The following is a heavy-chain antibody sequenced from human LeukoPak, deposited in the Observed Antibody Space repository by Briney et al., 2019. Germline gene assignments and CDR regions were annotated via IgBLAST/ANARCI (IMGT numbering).Heavy chain of an antibody. CDR3: ARIWLRAFDI. V-gene: IGHV5-51*01. J-gene: IGHJ3*02. CDR2: IYPDDSDT. CDR1: GYSFASYW. D-gene: IGHD3-16*01. Sequence: GESLKISCRTSGYSFASYWFGWVRLMPGKGLEWMGIIYPDDSDTRYSPSFQGQVTISADKSISTAYLQWSSLKASDTAMYYCARIWLRAFDIWGQGTMVTVSS.